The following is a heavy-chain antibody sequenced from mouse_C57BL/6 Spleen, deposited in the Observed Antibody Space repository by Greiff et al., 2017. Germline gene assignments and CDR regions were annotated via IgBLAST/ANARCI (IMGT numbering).Heavy chain of an antibody. V-gene: IGHV1-15*01. J-gene: IGHJ3*01. CDR2: IDPETGGT. Sequence: VQLQQSGAELVRPGASVTLSCKASGYTFTDYEMHWVKQTPVHGLEWIGAIDPETGGTAYNQKFKGKAILTADKSSSTAYIELRSLTSEDSAVYYCTRRSVLYDGYYHPFADWGQGTLVTVSA. CDR1: GYTFTDYE. D-gene: IGHD2-3*01. CDR3: TRRSVLYDGYYHPFAD.